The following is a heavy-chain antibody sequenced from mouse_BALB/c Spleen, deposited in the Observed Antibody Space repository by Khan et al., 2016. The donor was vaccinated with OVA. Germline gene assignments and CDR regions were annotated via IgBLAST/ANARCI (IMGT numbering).Heavy chain of an antibody. D-gene: IGHD1-1*01. CDR3: ARRGLRWYFDY. CDR2: INPSTGYT. V-gene: IGHV1-7*01. J-gene: IGHJ2*01. CDR1: GYTFINYW. Sequence: QVQLQQSGAELAKPGASVKMSCKASGYTFINYWILWVKQRPGQGLEWIGYINPSTGYTEYNQNFKDKATLTADKSSSTAYMQLSSLTSEDSAVYYCARRGLRWYFDYWGQGTTLPVSS.